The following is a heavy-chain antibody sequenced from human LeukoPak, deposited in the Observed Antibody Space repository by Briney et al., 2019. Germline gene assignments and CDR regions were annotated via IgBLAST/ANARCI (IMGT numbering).Heavy chain of an antibody. D-gene: IGHD3-10*01. CDR3: ARGRRGSVSLVDP. J-gene: IGHJ5*02. CDR1: GGTFSSYA. Sequence: GASVKVSCKASGGTFSSYAISWVRQAPGQGLEWMGRIIPILGIANYAQKFQGRVTITADKSTSTAYMELSSLRSEDTAVYYCARGRRGSVSLVDPWGQGTLVTVSS. CDR2: IIPILGIA. V-gene: IGHV1-69*04.